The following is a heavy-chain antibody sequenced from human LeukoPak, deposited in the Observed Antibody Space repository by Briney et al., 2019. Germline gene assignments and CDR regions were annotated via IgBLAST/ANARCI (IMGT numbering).Heavy chain of an antibody. Sequence: PSETLSLTCTVSGYSISSGYYWGWIRQPPGKGLEWIGSIYHSGSTYYNPSLKSRVTISVDTSKNQFSLKLSSVTAADTAVYYCAAGRWEWEDVTSVYYDYYYRDVWTKATTVT. D-gene: IGHD1-26*01. CDR3: AAGRWEWEDVTSVYYDYYYRDV. CDR2: IYHSGST. J-gene: IGHJ6*03. V-gene: IGHV4-38-2*02. CDR1: GYSISSGYY.